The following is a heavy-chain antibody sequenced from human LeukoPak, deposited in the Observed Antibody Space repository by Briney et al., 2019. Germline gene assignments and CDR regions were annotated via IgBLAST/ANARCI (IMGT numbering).Heavy chain of an antibody. Sequence: GGSLRLSCAASGFAFSSYNMNWVRQAPGKGLEWISYIGSGGSPTHYADSVGGRFTISRDNAKNSLYLQMNSLRDEDTAVYFCARRPHSDTSGRLSDVWGQGTTVTVSS. V-gene: IGHV3-48*02. D-gene: IGHD3-22*01. CDR3: ARRPHSDTSGRLSDV. CDR1: GFAFSSYN. CDR2: IGSGGSPT. J-gene: IGHJ6*02.